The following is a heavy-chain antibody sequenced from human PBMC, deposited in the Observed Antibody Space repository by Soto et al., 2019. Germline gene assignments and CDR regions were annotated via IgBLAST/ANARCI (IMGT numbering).Heavy chain of an antibody. CDR1: GGSISSGDYY. V-gene: IGHV4-30-4*01. CDR3: ASIYDSSGYYYGNNWFDP. D-gene: IGHD3-22*01. CDR2: IYYSGST. Sequence: SETLSLTCTVSGGSISSGDYYWSWIRQLPGKGLEWIGYIYYSGSTYYNPSLKSRVTISVDTSKNQFSLKLSSVTAADTAVYYCASIYDSSGYYYGNNWFDPWGQGTLSPSPQ. J-gene: IGHJ5*02.